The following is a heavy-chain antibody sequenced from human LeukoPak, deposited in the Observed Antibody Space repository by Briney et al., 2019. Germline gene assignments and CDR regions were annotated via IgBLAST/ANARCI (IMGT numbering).Heavy chain of an antibody. CDR3: ARYIGSGWYYFDY. J-gene: IGHJ4*02. Sequence: AETLSLTCTVSGGPLSSYYWSWIRQPPAKGLEWIGYLYYSESTNYNPPLQSQVTISVDTSKNQFSLKLSSVTAAATAVYSCARYIGSGWYYFDYWGQGTLVTVSS. V-gene: IGHV4-59*01. CDR2: LYYSEST. CDR1: GGPLSSYY. D-gene: IGHD6-19*01.